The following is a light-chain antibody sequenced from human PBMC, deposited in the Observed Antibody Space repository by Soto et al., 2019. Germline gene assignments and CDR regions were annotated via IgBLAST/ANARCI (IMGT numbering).Light chain of an antibody. CDR1: SSDVGGYNY. Sequence: QSALTQPAFVSGSPGQSITISCTGTSSDVGGYNYVSWYQQHPGKAPKLMIYEVTNRPSGVSNRFSASKSGNTASLTISGLQAEDEADYYCSSYTSSSPLVVFGGGTKVTVL. CDR2: EVT. CDR3: SSYTSSSPLVV. J-gene: IGLJ2*01. V-gene: IGLV2-14*01.